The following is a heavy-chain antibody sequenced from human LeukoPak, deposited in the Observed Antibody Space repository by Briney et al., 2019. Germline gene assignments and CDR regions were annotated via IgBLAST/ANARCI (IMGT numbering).Heavy chain of an antibody. D-gene: IGHD1-26*01. CDR3: ARGGGLVGAPGKAVDY. CDR2: ISSSSSYI. Sequence: GGSLRLSCAASGFTFSSYSMNWVRQAPGKGLEWVSSISSSSSYIYYADSVKGRFTISRDNAKNSLYLQMNSLRAEDTAVYYCARGGGLVGAPGKAVDYWGQGTLVTVSS. CDR1: GFTFSSYS. J-gene: IGHJ4*02. V-gene: IGHV3-21*01.